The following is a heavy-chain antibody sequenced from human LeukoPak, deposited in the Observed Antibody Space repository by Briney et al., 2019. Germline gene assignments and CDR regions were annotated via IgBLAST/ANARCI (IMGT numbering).Heavy chain of an antibody. V-gene: IGHV3-48*03. J-gene: IGHJ4*02. Sequence: PGGSLRLSCAASGFTFSSYEMNWVRQAPGKGLEWVSYISSSGSTIYYADSVKGRFTISRDNAKNSLYLQMNSLRAEDTAVYYCARDGFSNGLLRASDYWGQGTLVTVSS. D-gene: IGHD4-23*01. CDR1: GFTFSSYE. CDR2: ISSSGSTI. CDR3: ARDGFSNGLLRASDY.